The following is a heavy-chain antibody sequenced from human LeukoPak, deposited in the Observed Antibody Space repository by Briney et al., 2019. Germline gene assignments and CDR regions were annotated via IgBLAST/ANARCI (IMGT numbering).Heavy chain of an antibody. Sequence: GVSLRLSCAASGFTFSTYGMYWVRRAPGKGLEWAAVIWNDGSKEYYADSVKGRFIISRDNSKNTLYLQMNSLRVEDTAVYYCAKGAFWTGYSEYFDPWGQGILVTVSS. CDR2: IWNDGSKE. CDR3: AKGAFWTGYSEYFDP. D-gene: IGHD3/OR15-3a*01. CDR1: GFTFSTYG. V-gene: IGHV3-33*06. J-gene: IGHJ4*02.